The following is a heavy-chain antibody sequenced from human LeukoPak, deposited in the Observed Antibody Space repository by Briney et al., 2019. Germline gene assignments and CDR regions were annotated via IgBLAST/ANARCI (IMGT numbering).Heavy chain of an antibody. CDR1: GYSFASYW. V-gene: IGHV5-51*01. CDR3: ARRLTNYGSGSYPN. D-gene: IGHD3-10*01. CDR2: IYPGDSDT. Sequence: GESLNISCKGSGYSFASYWIGWVRQMAGKGLEWMGIIYPGDSDTRYSPSFQGQVTISADKSISTAYLQWSSLKASDTAMDYCARRLTNYGSGSYPNWGQGTLVTVSS. J-gene: IGHJ4*02.